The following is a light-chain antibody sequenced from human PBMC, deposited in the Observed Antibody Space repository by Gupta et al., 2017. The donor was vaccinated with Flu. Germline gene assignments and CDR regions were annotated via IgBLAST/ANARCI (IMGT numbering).Light chain of an antibody. CDR2: RIN. J-gene: IGLJ3*02. CDR1: SSNIGSNS. V-gene: IGLV1-47*01. CDR3: AAWDDSLSGPV. Sequence: QSVLTPTPSASGTPGQRVTISCSGSSSNIGSNSVYWYQQLPGAAPKLLIYRINQRLSGVPDSFSGSKSGTSASVTISGLRSEDEADYHCAAWDDSLSGPVFGGGTKVTVL.